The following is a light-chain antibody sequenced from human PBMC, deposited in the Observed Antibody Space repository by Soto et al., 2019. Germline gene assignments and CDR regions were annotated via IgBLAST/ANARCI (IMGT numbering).Light chain of an antibody. V-gene: IGKV1-5*01. CDR3: QQYDTYSGT. J-gene: IGKJ1*01. Sequence: DIQMTQSPSTLSASVGDTVTITCRASQSVAGWLAWYQQKPGKAPTLLIYDASALPRGVPSRFSGSGSGTEGTLTISSLQPDDCATYDCQQYDTYSGTFGQGTKVDIK. CDR1: QSVAGW. CDR2: DAS.